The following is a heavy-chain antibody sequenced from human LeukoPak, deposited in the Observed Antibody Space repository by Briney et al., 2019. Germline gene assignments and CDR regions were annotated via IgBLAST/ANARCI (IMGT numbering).Heavy chain of an antibody. J-gene: IGHJ4*02. V-gene: IGHV1-24*01. CDR2: FDPEDGET. CDR3: ATVAYYYDSSGYYHFDY. Sequence: GASVKVSCKVSGYTLTELSMHWVRQAPGKGLEWMGVFDPEDGETIYAQKFQGRVTMTEDTSTDTAYMELSSLRSEDTAVYYCATVAYYYDSSGYYHFDYWGQGTLVTVSS. D-gene: IGHD3-22*01. CDR1: GYTLTELS.